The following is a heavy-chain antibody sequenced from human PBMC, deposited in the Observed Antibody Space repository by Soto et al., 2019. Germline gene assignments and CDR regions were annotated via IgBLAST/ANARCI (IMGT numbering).Heavy chain of an antibody. D-gene: IGHD6-19*01. CDR2: VFHKGIT. CDR3: ASDAAVPGEADRFDY. CDR1: GDSINSNVW. J-gene: IGHJ4*02. Sequence: QVQLQESGPRLVRPWGTLSVTCSVSGDSINSNVWWSWVRQSPGKALEWIGEVFHKGITNYNPSLWGRVTMSVDKANNQFSLMLTSVTAADTGIYYCASDAAVPGEADRFDYWGQGIVVTVSS. V-gene: IGHV4-4*02.